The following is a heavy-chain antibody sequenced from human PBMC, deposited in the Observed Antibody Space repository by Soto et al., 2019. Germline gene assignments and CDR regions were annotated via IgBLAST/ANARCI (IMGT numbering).Heavy chain of an antibody. CDR1: SGSISSSNW. D-gene: IGHD3-10*01. CDR2: IYHSGST. V-gene: IGHV4-4*02. CDR3: ARAHVLLWFGELSGWCDP. J-gene: IGHJ5*02. Sequence: QVQLQESGPGLVKPSGTLSLTCAVSSGSISSSNWWSWVRQPPGKGLEWIGEIYHSGSTNYNPSLQSRVTISVDKSKNQFSLKLSSVTAADTAVYYCARAHVLLWFGELSGWCDPWGQGTLVTVSS.